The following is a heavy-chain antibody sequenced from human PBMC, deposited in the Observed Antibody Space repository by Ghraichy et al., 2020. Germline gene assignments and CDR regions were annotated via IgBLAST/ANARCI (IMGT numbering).Heavy chain of an antibody. V-gene: IGHV4-34*01. Sequence: SETLSLTCAVYGGSFSGYYWSWIRQPPGKGLEWIGEINHSGSTNYNPSLKSRVTISVDTSKNQFSLKLSSVTAADTAVYYCASTYYDFWSGYRQPNYYYMDVWGKGTTVTVSS. J-gene: IGHJ6*03. D-gene: IGHD3-3*01. CDR3: ASTYYDFWSGYRQPNYYYMDV. CDR1: GGSFSGYY. CDR2: INHSGST.